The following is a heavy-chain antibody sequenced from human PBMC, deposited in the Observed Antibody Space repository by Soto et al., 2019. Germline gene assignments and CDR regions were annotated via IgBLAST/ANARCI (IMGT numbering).Heavy chain of an antibody. CDR3: ARGAPGRDGYNLDFQH. V-gene: IGHV3-21*04. J-gene: IGHJ1*01. CDR1: GFTFSTYA. CDR2: ISSSGSFR. Sequence: GGSLRLSCAASGFTFSTYAMNWVRQAPGKGLEWVSSISSSGSFRYYADSVKGRFTISRDNAKKSLYLQMNSLRAQDTAVYYCARGAPGRDGYNLDFQHWGQGTLVTAPQ. D-gene: IGHD5-12*01.